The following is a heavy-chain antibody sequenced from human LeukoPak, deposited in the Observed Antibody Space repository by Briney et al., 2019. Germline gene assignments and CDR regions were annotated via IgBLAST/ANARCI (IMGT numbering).Heavy chain of an antibody. Sequence: ASVKVSCKASGGTFSSYAISWVRQAPGQGLEWMGGIIPIFGTAKYAQKFQGRGTITADESTSTAYAELRSLRSEDTAVYYCARGSLDYYGYYFDYWGPGTLVTVSS. CDR2: IIPIFGTA. J-gene: IGHJ4*02. V-gene: IGHV1-69*13. CDR3: ARGSLDYYGYYFDY. CDR1: GGTFSSYA. D-gene: IGHD3-10*01.